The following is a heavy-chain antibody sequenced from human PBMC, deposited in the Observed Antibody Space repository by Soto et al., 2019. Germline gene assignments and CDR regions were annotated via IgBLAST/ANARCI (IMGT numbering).Heavy chain of an antibody. J-gene: IGHJ4*02. CDR2: ISGYNGNT. CDR3: ARVDYYDSSVDYGY. D-gene: IGHD3-22*01. V-gene: IGHV1-18*04. CDR1: GYTFTIYG. Sequence: QVQLVQSGAAVKKPGASVKVSCKASGYTFTIYGISWVRQAPGQGLEWMGWISGYNGNTDYAQNLQDRVTLTTDASTSSVYMELMSLRSDDTAVYYFARVDYYDSSVDYGYWGQGTLITVSS.